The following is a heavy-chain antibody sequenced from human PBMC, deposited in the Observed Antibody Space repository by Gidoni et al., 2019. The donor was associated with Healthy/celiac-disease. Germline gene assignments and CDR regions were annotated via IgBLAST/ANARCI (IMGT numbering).Heavy chain of an antibody. V-gene: IGHV3-21*01. CDR2: ISSSSSYI. Sequence: EVQLVESGGGLVKPGGSLRLSCAASGFTFSSYSMNWVRQAPGKGLGWVSSISSSSSYIYYADSVKGRFTISRDNAKNSLYLQMNSLRAEDTAVYYCARGEAHHDFDYWGQGTLVTVSS. D-gene: IGHD1-26*01. CDR1: GFTFSSYS. CDR3: ARGEAHHDFDY. J-gene: IGHJ4*02.